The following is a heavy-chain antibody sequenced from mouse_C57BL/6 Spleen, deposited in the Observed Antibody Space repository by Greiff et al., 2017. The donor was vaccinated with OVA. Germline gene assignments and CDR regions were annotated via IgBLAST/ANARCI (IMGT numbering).Heavy chain of an antibody. J-gene: IGHJ1*03. V-gene: IGHV5-16*01. Sequence: LVESEGGLVQPGSSMKLSCTASGFTFSDYYMAWVRQVPEKGLEWVANINYDGSSTYYLDSLKSRFIISRDNAKNILYLQMSSLKSEDTATYYCARSYGNYLWYFDVWGTGTTVTVSS. D-gene: IGHD2-1*01. CDR3: ARSYGNYLWYFDV. CDR1: GFTFSDYY. CDR2: INYDGSST.